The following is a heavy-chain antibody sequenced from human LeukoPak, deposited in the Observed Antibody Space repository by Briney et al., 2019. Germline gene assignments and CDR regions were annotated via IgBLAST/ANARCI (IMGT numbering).Heavy chain of an antibody. D-gene: IGHD2-21*01. V-gene: IGHV3-74*03. Sequence: PGGSLRLSCAASGFTFSRYWMQWVRQPPGKGLVWVSRTNRDETVTTYADSVKGRFTISRDNAKNTLYLQMNSLRAEDTAFYYCARGVNGDTDFWGQGTLVTVSS. CDR1: GFTFSRYW. CDR3: ARGVNGDTDF. CDR2: TNRDETVT. J-gene: IGHJ4*02.